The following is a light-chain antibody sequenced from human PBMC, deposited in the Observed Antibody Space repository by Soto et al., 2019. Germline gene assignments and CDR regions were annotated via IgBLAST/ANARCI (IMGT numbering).Light chain of an antibody. CDR3: QQYHNWPRT. J-gene: IGKJ1*01. CDR1: KRINDY. V-gene: IGKV3-15*01. CDR2: GAS. Sequence: EIVFTQCPGTRSLAPGERARRSWRASKRINDYLAWYQQKPGQAPRLLIYGASTRATGVPARFSGSGSGTEFTLSVSSLQSEDFAVYYCQQYHNWPRTFGQGTKVDNK.